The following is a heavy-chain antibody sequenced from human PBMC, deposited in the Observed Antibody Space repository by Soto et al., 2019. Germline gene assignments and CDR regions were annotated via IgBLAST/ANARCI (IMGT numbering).Heavy chain of an antibody. CDR3: ARYIPGVRYYGMDV. J-gene: IGHJ6*02. CDR1: GFTFSSYA. V-gene: IGHV3-23*01. Sequence: EVQLLESGGGLVQPGGSLRLSCAASGFTFSSYAMKWVRQAPGKGLEWVSLIGESGTPTYYADSVKGRFTISRDNXXXXXXXXXXXXRAQDTAVYYCARYIPGVRYYGMDVWGQGTKVTVSS. D-gene: IGHD2-2*01. CDR2: IGESGTPT.